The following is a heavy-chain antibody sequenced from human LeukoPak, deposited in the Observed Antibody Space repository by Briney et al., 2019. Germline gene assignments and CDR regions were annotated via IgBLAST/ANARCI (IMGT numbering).Heavy chain of an antibody. CDR1: GFTFSSYG. CDR3: ARDRGEKNFDY. Sequence: GRSLRLSCAASGFTFSSYGMHWVRQAPGKGLEWVAVIWYDGSNKYYADSVKGRFTISRDNSKNTLYLQLNSLRVEDTAVYYCARDRGEKNFDYWGQGTMVTVSS. D-gene: IGHD2-21*01. V-gene: IGHV3-33*01. CDR2: IWYDGSNK. J-gene: IGHJ4*02.